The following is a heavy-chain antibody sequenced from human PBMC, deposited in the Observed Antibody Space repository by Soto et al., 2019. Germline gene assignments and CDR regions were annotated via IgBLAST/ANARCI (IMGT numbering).Heavy chain of an antibody. CDR3: ARLSLRFGVYWYFDL. J-gene: IGHJ2*01. CDR1: GGSISPYY. D-gene: IGHD3-10*01. CDR2: IYYIGTT. V-gene: IGHV4-59*01. Sequence: QVQLQESGPGLVKPSETLSLTCTVSGGSISPYYWSWIRQPPGKGLEWVGYIYYIGTTNYNPSLESRVTRSVDTSKNQVSLKLSSATAADTAVYYCARLSLRFGVYWYFDLWGRGTLVTVSS.